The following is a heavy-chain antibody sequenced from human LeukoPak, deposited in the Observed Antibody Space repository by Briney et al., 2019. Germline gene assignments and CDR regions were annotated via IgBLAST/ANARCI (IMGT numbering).Heavy chain of an antibody. J-gene: IGHJ5*02. CDR1: GYTFTSYA. V-gene: IGHV7-4-1*02. CDR3: ARDPYTSSSWYRGRANNWFDP. Sequence: ASVKVSCKASGYTFTSYAMNWVRQAPGQGLEWMGWISTNTGNPTYAQGFTGRFVFSLDTSVSTAYLQISSLKADDTAVYYCARDPYTSSSWYRGRANNWFDPWGQGALVTVSS. D-gene: IGHD6-13*01. CDR2: ISTNTGNP.